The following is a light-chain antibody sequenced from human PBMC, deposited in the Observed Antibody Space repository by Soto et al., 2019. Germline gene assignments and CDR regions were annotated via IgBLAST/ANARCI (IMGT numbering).Light chain of an antibody. CDR2: KAS. J-gene: IGKJ1*01. V-gene: IGKV1-5*03. CDR3: QQYDNDSWT. CDR1: QSISSW. Sequence: DIQMTQSPSTLSASVGDRVIITCRAGQSISSWLAWYQQKPGKAPNLLIYKASTLKSGVPSRFSGSGSGTEFTLTISSLQPDDFATYYCQQYDNDSWTFGQGTKVEIK.